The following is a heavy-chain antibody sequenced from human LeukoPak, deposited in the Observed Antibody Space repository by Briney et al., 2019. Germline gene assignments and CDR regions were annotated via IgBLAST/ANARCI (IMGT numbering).Heavy chain of an antibody. V-gene: IGHV3-23*01. D-gene: IGHD3-10*01. CDR3: AKDFYGSPYYFDY. CDR2: ISGSGGST. CDR1: GFTFSSYA. J-gene: IGHJ4*02. Sequence: PGGSLRLSYAASGFTFSSYAMSWVRQAPGKGLEWVSGISGSGGSTYYADSVKGRFTISRDNSKNTLYLQMNSLRAEDTALYYCAKDFYGSPYYFDYWGQGTLVTVSS.